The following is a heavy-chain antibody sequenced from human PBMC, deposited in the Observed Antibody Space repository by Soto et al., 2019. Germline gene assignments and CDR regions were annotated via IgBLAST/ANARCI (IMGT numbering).Heavy chain of an antibody. D-gene: IGHD5-12*01. CDR3: ARDRDGYNFGYFYY. Sequence: GGSLRLSCAASVFTFSSCSMNWVRQAPGKGLEWVSSISSSSSYIYYADSVKGRFTISRDNAKNSLYLQMNSLRAEDTAVYYCARDRDGYNFGYFYYWGQGTLVTVS. CDR2: ISSSSSYI. CDR1: VFTFSSCS. V-gene: IGHV3-21*01. J-gene: IGHJ4*02.